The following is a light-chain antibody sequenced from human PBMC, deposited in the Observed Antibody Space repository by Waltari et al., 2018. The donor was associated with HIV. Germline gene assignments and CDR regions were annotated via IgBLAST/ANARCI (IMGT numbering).Light chain of an antibody. CDR1: KLGDKY. V-gene: IGLV3-1*01. CDR2: QDK. J-gene: IGLJ2*01. CDR3: QAWDSSIVG. Sequence: SYELSQPPSVSVSPGQTATITCSGHKLGDKYASWYQQKPGQSPVLVIYQDKRRPSGIPERFSGANSGNTATLTISGTQPLDEADYYCQAWDSSIVGFGGGTKLTDL.